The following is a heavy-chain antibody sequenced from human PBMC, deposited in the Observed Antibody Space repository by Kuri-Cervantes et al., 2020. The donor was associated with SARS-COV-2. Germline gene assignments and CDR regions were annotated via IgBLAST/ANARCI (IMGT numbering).Heavy chain of an antibody. D-gene: IGHD3-22*01. V-gene: IGHV3-7*05. CDR3: ARDYYDSSGYSSFDY. CDR1: GFTFSSYS. CDR2: IKQDGSEK. J-gene: IGHJ4*02. Sequence: LSLTCAASGFTFSSYSMNWVRQAPGKGLEWVANIKQDGSEKYYVDSVKGRFTISRDNAKNSLYLQMNSLRAEDTAVYYCARDYYDSSGYSSFDYWGQGTLVTVSS.